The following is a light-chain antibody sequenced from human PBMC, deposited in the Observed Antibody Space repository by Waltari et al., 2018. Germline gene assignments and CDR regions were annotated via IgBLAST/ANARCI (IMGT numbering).Light chain of an antibody. Sequence: QSALTQPASLSGSPGQSITISCTATSSDVGRYNFVSWYQQHPGKAPKLMIYEGSKRPSGVSNRFSGSKSGNTASLTISGLQAEDEADYYCCSYAGSSTLVFGGGTKLTVL. CDR3: CSYAGSSTLV. CDR1: SSDVGRYNF. CDR2: EGS. V-gene: IGLV2-23*01. J-gene: IGLJ2*01.